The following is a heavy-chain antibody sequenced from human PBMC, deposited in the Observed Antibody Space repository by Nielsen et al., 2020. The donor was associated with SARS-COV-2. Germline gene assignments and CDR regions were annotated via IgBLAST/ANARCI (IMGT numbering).Heavy chain of an antibody. CDR3: ARGRLGITMTVILMTGAEHFFDS. J-gene: IGHJ4*02. CDR1: GGPFSDSY. D-gene: IGHD3-22*01. CDR2: IYPGGSA. V-gene: IGHV4-34*01. Sequence: SETLSLTSAVYGGPFSDSYWSWIRQPPGKGLEWIGEIYPGGSANYIPSLKSRVTISVDTSNNQFSLKVSSVTGADTAVYYCARGRLGITMTVILMTGAEHFFDSWGQGTLVTVSS.